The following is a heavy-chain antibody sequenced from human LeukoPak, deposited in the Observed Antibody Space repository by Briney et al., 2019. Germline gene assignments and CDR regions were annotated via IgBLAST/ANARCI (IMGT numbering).Heavy chain of an antibody. CDR2: INHSGST. D-gene: IGHD3-22*01. J-gene: IGHJ6*02. CDR1: GGSFSGYY. V-gene: IGHV4-34*01. CDR3: ASPAGYYDSSGYLGDYYYYYGMDV. Sequence: KPSETLSLTCAVYGGSFSGYYWSWIRQPPGKGLEWIGEINHSGSTNYNPSLKSRVTISVDTSKNQFSLKLSSVTAADTAVYYCASPAGYYDSSGYLGDYYYYYGMDVWGQGTTVTVSS.